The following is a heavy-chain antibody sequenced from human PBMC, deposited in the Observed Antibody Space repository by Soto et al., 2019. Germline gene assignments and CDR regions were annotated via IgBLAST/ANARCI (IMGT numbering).Heavy chain of an antibody. D-gene: IGHD3-10*01. CDR3: ARVQVLRGGIITNEKGFDY. V-gene: IGHV1-18*01. J-gene: IGHJ4*02. CDR2: FSDYNGNP. Sequence: QVQLVQSGADVKMPGASVKVSCKPSGYSFTTYGISWVRQAPGKGLEWVGWFSDYNGNPKYTQKLQGRVTMTTDPSASTAHGELRSLRSDDTGVYYCARVQVLRGGIITNEKGFDYWGQGALVTVSS. CDR1: GYSFTTYG.